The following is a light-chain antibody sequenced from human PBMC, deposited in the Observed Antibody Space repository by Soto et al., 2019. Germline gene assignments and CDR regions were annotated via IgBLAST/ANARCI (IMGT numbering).Light chain of an antibody. CDR1: QSVGDN. CDR2: GGS. V-gene: IGKV3-15*01. Sequence: VMTQSPATLSVSPGERVTLSCRSSQSVGDNLAWFQQKPGQGPRLLIYGGSTRATGIPVRFSGSGSETDFTLTISSLRSEDSAVYLCQQYNNWPITFGQGIRLEI. CDR3: QQYNNWPIT. J-gene: IGKJ5*01.